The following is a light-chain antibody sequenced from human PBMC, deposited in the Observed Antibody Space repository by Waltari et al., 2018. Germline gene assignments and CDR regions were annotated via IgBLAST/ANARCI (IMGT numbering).Light chain of an antibody. V-gene: IGKV3-20*01. CDR3: QQFGDSPPSWT. CDR1: QSVSSSY. Sequence: EIVLTQSPGTLSLSPGERATLSCRASQSVSSSYLAWYQHKPGQAPRLLIHSTSSRATGIPDRFSGSGSGTDFTITISRLEPEDFAMYYCQQFGDSPPSWTFGQGTKVEIK. CDR2: STS. J-gene: IGKJ1*01.